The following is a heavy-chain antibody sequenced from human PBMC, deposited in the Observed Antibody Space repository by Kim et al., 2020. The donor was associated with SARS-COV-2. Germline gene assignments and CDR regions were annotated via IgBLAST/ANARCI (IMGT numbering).Heavy chain of an antibody. V-gene: IGHV3-11*04. Sequence: GGSLRLSCAASGFIFSDHYMSWIRQPPGKGPEWVSYITSNGRSTDYADSVRGRFTMSRDNAKNSMFLQMNSLRAEDTAVYYCARGHYVLDVWGQGTTV. CDR3: ARGHYVLDV. CDR1: GFIFSDHY. CDR2: ITSNGRST. J-gene: IGHJ6*02.